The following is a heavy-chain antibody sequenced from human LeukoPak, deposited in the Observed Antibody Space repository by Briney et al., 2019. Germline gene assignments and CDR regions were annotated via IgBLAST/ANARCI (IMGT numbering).Heavy chain of an antibody. CDR3: ARDGLTGGFPYYYGMDV. V-gene: IGHV1-69*04. CDR1: GGTFSSYA. CDR2: IIPILGIA. J-gene: IGHJ6*02. D-gene: IGHD5-12*01. Sequence: SVKVPCKASGGTFSSYAISWVRQAPGQGLEWMGRIIPILGIANYAQKFQGRVTITADKSTSTAYMELSSLRSEDTAVYYCARDGLTGGFPYYYGMDVWGQGTTVTVSS.